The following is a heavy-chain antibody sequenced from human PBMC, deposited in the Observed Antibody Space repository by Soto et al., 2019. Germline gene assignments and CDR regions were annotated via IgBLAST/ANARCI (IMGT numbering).Heavy chain of an antibody. J-gene: IGHJ6*03. CDR3: VRVGRSRYNRPHYYYYMDV. V-gene: IGHV4-30-2*01. Sequence: PSETLSLTCAVSGGSISSGGYSWSWIRQPPGKGLEWIGEINHSGSTNYNPSLKSRVTISVDTSKNQFSLKLSSVTAADTAVYYCVRVGRSRYNRPHYYYYMDVWGKGTTVTVSS. CDR2: INHSGST. D-gene: IGHD1-1*01. CDR1: GGSISSGGYS.